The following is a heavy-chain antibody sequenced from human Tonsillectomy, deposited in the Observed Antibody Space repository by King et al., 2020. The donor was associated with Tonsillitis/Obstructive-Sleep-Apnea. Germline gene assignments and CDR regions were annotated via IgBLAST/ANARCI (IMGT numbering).Heavy chain of an antibody. CDR2: IKSKSDGGTT. D-gene: IGHD2-15*01. CDR3: TTAASMVCYAMDV. CDR1: GFTFSNAW. J-gene: IGHJ6*02. Sequence: VQLVESGGGLVKPGGSLRLSCAASGFTFSNAWLNWVRQAPGKGLEWVGRIKSKSDGGTTDYAAPVKGRFTISRDDSKNTLYLQMNSLKTEDTAVYYCTTAASMVCYAMDVWGQGTTVTVSS. V-gene: IGHV3-15*07.